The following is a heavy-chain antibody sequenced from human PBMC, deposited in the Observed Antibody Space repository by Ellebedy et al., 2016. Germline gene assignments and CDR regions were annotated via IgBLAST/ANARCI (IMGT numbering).Heavy chain of an antibody. V-gene: IGHV3-21*01. D-gene: IGHD2-21*02. CDR2: ISSSSSYI. Sequence: GGSLRLSXAASGFTFSSYSMNWVRQAPGKGLEWVSSISSSSSYIYYADSVKGRFTISRDNSKNTLYLQMNSLRAEDTAVYYCARSSERGVTAIPDYWGQGTLVTVSS. CDR1: GFTFSSYS. J-gene: IGHJ4*02. CDR3: ARSSERGVTAIPDY.